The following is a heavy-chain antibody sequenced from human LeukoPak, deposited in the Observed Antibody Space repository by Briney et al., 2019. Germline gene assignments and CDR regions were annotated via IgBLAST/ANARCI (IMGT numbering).Heavy chain of an antibody. J-gene: IGHJ6*03. CDR2: ISSSGSTI. D-gene: IGHD3-22*01. CDR1: GGSISSGGYS. V-gene: IGHV3-23*01. CDR3: AKDHSRDYKTYYYDSSGYSGYMDV. Sequence: PSETLSLTCAVSGGSISSGGYSWSWVRQAPGKGLEWVSYISSSGSTIYYADSVKGRFTISRDNSKNTLYLQMNSLRAEDTAVYYCAKDHSRDYKTYYYDSSGYSGYMDVWGKGTTVTISS.